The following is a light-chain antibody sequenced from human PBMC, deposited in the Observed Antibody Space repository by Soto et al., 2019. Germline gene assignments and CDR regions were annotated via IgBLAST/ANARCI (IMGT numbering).Light chain of an antibody. Sequence: IQMTQSPSTLSASVGDRVTITCRASQSISSWLAWYQQKPGKAPKLLTYKASSLESGVPSRFSGSGSGTEFTLTISSLQPDDFATYYCQHYNSYSEAFGQGTKVDIK. CDR1: QSISSW. CDR2: KAS. V-gene: IGKV1-5*03. J-gene: IGKJ1*01. CDR3: QHYNSYSEA.